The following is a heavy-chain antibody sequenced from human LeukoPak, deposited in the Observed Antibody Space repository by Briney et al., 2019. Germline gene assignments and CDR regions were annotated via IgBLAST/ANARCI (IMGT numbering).Heavy chain of an antibody. D-gene: IGHD6-13*01. J-gene: IGHJ5*02. CDR1: GGSIRYSTSY. Sequence: SETLSLTCTVSGGSIRYSTSYWGWIRQPPGKGLEWIGSIYYSGSTYYNPSLKRRVTISVDASKNQFSLKLSSVTAADTAVYYCARVVRIGAALGWFDPWGQGTLVTVSS. V-gene: IGHV4-39*07. CDR2: IYYSGST. CDR3: ARVVRIGAALGWFDP.